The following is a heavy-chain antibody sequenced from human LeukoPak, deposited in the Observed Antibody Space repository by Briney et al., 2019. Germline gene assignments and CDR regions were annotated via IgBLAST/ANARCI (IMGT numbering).Heavy chain of an antibody. Sequence: PSETLSLTCAVYGGSFSGYYSSWIRQPPRKGLEWIGEINHSGSTNYNPSLKSRVTISVDTSKNQFSLKLSSVTAADTAVYYCARGPTDCSSTSCPPYYYMDVWGKGTTVTVSS. CDR1: GGSFSGYY. CDR2: INHSGST. J-gene: IGHJ6*03. D-gene: IGHD2-2*01. CDR3: ARGPTDCSSTSCPPYYYMDV. V-gene: IGHV4-34*01.